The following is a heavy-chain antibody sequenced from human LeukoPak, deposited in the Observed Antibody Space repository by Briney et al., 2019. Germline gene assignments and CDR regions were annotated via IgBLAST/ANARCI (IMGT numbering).Heavy chain of an antibody. CDR1: GYTFTSYA. D-gene: IGHD2-15*01. J-gene: IGHJ4*02. CDR3: ARISSLAAEPDY. CDR2: INAGNGNT. V-gene: IGHV1-3*03. Sequence: ASVKVSCKASGYTFTSYAMHWVRQAPGQGLEWMGWINAGNGNTKYSQEFQGRVTITRDTSASTAYMELSSLRSEDMAVYYCARISSLAAEPDYWGQGTLVTVSS.